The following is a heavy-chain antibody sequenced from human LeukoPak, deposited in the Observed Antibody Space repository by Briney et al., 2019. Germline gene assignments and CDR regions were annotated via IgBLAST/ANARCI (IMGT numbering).Heavy chain of an antibody. V-gene: IGHV4-4*07. D-gene: IGHD6-13*01. Sequence: PSETLSLTCTVSGGSISRYYWSWIRQPAGKGLEWIGRIYGTGSTNYNPSLKSRVTMSVDTSKNQFSLRLRSVTAADTAVYYCARQIASAGTAGFDFWGQGALVTVAS. CDR2: IYGTGST. CDR3: ARQIASAGTAGFDF. J-gene: IGHJ4*02. CDR1: GGSISRYY.